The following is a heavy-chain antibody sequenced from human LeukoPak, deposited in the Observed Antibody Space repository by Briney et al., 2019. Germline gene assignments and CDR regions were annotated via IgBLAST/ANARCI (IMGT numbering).Heavy chain of an antibody. CDR2: ISSSSSYI. CDR3: ARDYGVTWASADY. CDR1: GFTFSSYS. V-gene: IGHV3-21*04. J-gene: IGHJ4*02. Sequence: GGSLRLSCAASGFTFSSYSMNWVRQAPGKGLEWVSSISSSSSYIYYADSVKGRFTISRDNTKNSLYLQMNSLRAEDTAVYYCARDYGVTWASADYWGQGTLVTVSS. D-gene: IGHD4-17*01.